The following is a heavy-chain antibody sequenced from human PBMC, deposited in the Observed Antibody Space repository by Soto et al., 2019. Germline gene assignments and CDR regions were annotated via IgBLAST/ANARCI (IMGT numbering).Heavy chain of an antibody. CDR3: ARGQGYDFWSGYYATGGVFNY. J-gene: IGHJ4*02. D-gene: IGHD3-3*01. CDR1: GYTFTSYD. Sequence: ASVKVSCKASGYTFTSYDINWVRQATGQGLEWMGWMNPNSGNTGYAQKFQGRVTMTRNTSISTAYMELSSLRSDDTAVYYCARGQGYDFWSGYYATGGVFNYWGQGTLVTVSS. CDR2: MNPNSGNT. V-gene: IGHV1-8*01.